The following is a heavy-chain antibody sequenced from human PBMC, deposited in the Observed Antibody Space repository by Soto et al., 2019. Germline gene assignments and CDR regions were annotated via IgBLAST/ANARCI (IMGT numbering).Heavy chain of an antibody. Sequence: AASVKVSCKASGYTFTNFVVTWVRRAPGQGLEWTGWISAYTDTPNYAQKFQGRVTMTIDTSTSTAYMDLRSIKSDDTAVYYCARVIPGVEDCFESWGQGTLVTVS. J-gene: IGHJ5*01. CDR1: GYTFTNFV. CDR2: ISAYTDTP. D-gene: IGHD2-2*01. CDR3: ARVIPGVEDCFES. V-gene: IGHV1-18*01.